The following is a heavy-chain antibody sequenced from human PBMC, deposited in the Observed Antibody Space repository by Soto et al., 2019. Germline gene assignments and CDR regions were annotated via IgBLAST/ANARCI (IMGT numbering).Heavy chain of an antibody. CDR2: VYYTGST. J-gene: IGHJ4*02. D-gene: IGHD6-19*01. CDR1: GGFISGSY. CDR3: ARSVAVPGAHIDY. V-gene: IGHV4-59*01. Sequence: LSLTCSVSGGFISGSYWSWIRQSPGKGLEWLGYVYYTGSTNYSPSLRSRVSISVDTSKNEFSLRLSSVTAADTAVYFCARSVAVPGAHIDYWGQGTQVTVSS.